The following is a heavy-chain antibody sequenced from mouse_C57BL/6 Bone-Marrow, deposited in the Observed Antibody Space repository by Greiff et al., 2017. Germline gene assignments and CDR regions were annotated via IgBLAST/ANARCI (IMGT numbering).Heavy chain of an antibody. Sequence: QVQLQQPGAELVRPGTSVKLSCKASGYTFTSYWMHWVKQRPGQGLEWIGVIDPSDSYTNYNQKFKGKATLTVDTSSSTAYMQLSSLTSEDSAVYYCARGDLRYWGKGTTLTVSS. CDR1: GYTFTSYW. CDR3: ARGDLRY. D-gene: IGHD5-1*01. J-gene: IGHJ2*01. CDR2: IDPSDSYT. V-gene: IGHV1-59*01.